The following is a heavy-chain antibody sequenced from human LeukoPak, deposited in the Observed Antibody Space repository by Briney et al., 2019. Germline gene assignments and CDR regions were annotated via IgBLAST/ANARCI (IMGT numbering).Heavy chain of an antibody. Sequence: SETLSLTCTVSGGSISSHYWSWIRQPPGKGLEWIGYIYYSGSTNYNPSLKSRVTISVDTPKNQFSLKLSSVTAADTAVYYCARGGIYYDSSGCFDYWGQGTLVTVSS. D-gene: IGHD3-22*01. CDR1: GGSISSHY. CDR2: IYYSGST. J-gene: IGHJ4*02. V-gene: IGHV4-59*11. CDR3: ARGGIYYDSSGCFDY.